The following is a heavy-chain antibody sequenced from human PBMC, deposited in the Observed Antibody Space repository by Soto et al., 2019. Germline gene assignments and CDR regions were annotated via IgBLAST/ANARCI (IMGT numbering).Heavy chain of an antibody. D-gene: IGHD1-7*01. Sequence: QVQLVESGGGVVQPGTSVRLSCAASGFTISTHGMHWVRQAPGKGLEWVANIWYDGSNKFYADSVKGRFTISKDNSKNTLYVQMNCLRAEDTAVYYCAAATTWNFHFHYWGQGTQVTVSS. CDR2: IWYDGSNK. J-gene: IGHJ4*02. V-gene: IGHV3-33*01. CDR3: AAATTWNFHFHY. CDR1: GFTISTHG.